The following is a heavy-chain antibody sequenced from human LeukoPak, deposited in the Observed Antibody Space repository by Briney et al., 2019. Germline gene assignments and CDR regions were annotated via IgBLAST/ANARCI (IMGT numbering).Heavy chain of an antibody. J-gene: IGHJ4*02. V-gene: IGHV4-34*01. CDR1: GGSFSAYY. CDR3: ARAMTRDLFGLHYFDY. D-gene: IGHD3-16*01. Sequence: PSETLSLTCAVYGGSFSAYYWTWIRQPPGKGLEWIGEINERGSTDYNPSLNSRVNLAVDTSKDQFSLKLTSVTAADTAVYYCARAMTRDLFGLHYFDYWGQGTLVTVSA. CDR2: INERGST.